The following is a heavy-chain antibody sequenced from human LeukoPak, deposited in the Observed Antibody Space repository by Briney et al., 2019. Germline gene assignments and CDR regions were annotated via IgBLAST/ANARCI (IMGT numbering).Heavy chain of an antibody. J-gene: IGHJ4*02. Sequence: VSVKVSCKTSGYTFTDSYMHWERQAPGQGLEWIGWINPNAGDTTYAQGFHGRVTMTRDTSISTVYMELNSLKLDDTAVYYRTREGRVGVPFDYWGQGTLVTVSS. D-gene: IGHD2-15*01. V-gene: IGHV1-2*02. CDR2: INPNAGDT. CDR1: GYTFTDSY. CDR3: TREGRVGVPFDY.